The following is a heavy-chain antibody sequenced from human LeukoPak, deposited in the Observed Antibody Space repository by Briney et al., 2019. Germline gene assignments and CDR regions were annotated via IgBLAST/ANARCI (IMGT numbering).Heavy chain of an antibody. CDR2: ISSSSSYI. CDR3: AKVSRLLFSFDY. CDR1: GGSISSYY. J-gene: IGHJ4*02. V-gene: IGHV3-21*04. Sequence: ETLSLTCTVSGGSISSYYWSWIRQPPGKGLEWVSSISSSSSYIYYADSVKGRFTTSRDNSKNTLYLQMNSLRAEDTAVYYCAKVSRLLFSFDYWGQGTLVTVSS. D-gene: IGHD2-21*02.